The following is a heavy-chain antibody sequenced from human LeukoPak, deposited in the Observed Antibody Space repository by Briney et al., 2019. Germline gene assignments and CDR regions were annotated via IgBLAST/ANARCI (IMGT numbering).Heavy chain of an antibody. CDR1: GFTFSSYA. D-gene: IGHD6-13*01. V-gene: IGHV3-23*01. Sequence: PGGSLRLSCAASGFTFSSYAMSWVRQAPGKGLEWVSAISGSGGSTYYADSVKGRFTISRDNSKNTLYLQMNSLRAEDTAVYYCAKGSGDSSSWTDAFDIWGQGTMVTVSS. CDR3: AKGSGDSSSWTDAFDI. J-gene: IGHJ3*02. CDR2: ISGSGGST.